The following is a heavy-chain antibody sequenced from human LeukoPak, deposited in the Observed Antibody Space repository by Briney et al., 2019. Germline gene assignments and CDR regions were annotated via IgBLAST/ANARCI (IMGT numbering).Heavy chain of an antibody. CDR2: INPNSGGT. CDR1: GYTFTGYY. V-gene: IGHV1-2*02. D-gene: IGHD3-22*01. J-gene: IGHJ4*02. Sequence: ASVKVSCKTSGYTFTGYYMHWVRQAPGQGLEWMGWINPNSGGTNYAQKFQGRVTMTRDTSISTAYMELSRLRSDDTAVYYCARAYYYDSEFDYWGQGTLVTVSS. CDR3: ARAYYYDSEFDY.